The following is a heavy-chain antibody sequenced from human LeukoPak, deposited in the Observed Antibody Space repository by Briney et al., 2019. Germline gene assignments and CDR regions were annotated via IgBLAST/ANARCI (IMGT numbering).Heavy chain of an antibody. CDR3: AVMYSSSWYWFGP. CDR2: IYYSGST. V-gene: IGHV4-59*08. J-gene: IGHJ5*02. Sequence: SETLSLTCTVSGASISSDYWNWIRQPPGKGLEWIGYIYYSGSTNYNPSLKSRVTISVDTPKNQFPLKLSSVTAADTAVYYCAVMYSSSWYWFGPWGQGTLVTVSS. CDR1: GASISSDY. D-gene: IGHD6-13*01.